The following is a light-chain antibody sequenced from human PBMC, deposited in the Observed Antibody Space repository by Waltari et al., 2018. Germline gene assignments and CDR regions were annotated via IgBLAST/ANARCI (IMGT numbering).Light chain of an antibody. V-gene: IGKV1-5*03. J-gene: IGKJ1*01. CDR1: PSLSNW. Sequence: DIQMTQSPSTLSASVGHRVTITCRASPSLSNWLAWYQQKPGKAPKVLIYKASTLESGVPSRFSGSGSGTEFTLTISSLQPDDFATYYCQQYRNLWTFGQGTKVEIK. CDR3: QQYRNLWT. CDR2: KAS.